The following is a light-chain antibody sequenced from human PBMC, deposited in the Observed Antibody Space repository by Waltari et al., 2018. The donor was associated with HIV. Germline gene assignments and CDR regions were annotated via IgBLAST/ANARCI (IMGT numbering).Light chain of an antibody. Sequence: ELVLTQSPGTLSLSPGEIATLSCRASQSVSSSSLAWYQQKPGQAPRLLIYGASSRATGIPDRFSGSGSGTDFTLTISRLEPEDFAVYYCQQYGSSPQAFGQGTKVEIK. CDR1: QSVSSSS. CDR2: GAS. V-gene: IGKV3-20*01. J-gene: IGKJ1*01. CDR3: QQYGSSPQA.